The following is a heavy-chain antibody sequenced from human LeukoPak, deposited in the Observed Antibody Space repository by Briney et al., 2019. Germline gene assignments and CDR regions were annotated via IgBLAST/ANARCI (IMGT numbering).Heavy chain of an antibody. CDR3: ARLLGWELHQAVDY. Sequence: GGSLRLSCAASGFTFSSYAMSWVRQAPGKGLEWVSAISGSGGSTYYADSVKGRFTISRDNAKNTLYLQMNSLRAEDTAVYYCARLLGWELHQAVDYWGQGTLVTVSS. V-gene: IGHV3-23*01. D-gene: IGHD1-26*01. J-gene: IGHJ4*02. CDR1: GFTFSSYA. CDR2: ISGSGGST.